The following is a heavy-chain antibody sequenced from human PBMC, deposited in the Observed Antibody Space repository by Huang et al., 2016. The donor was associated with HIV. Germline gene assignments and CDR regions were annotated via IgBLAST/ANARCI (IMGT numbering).Heavy chain of an antibody. V-gene: IGHV1-69*13. CDR1: GDTFSGFG. CDR2: IIPLLGTT. CDR3: ARDLNDIFTRGAFDV. Sequence: QVQLVQSGAEVKKPGSSVKVSCKAVGDTFSGFGITWVRQAPGQGLEWIGGIIPLLGTTNYAQRFQGRLTITADESTSTAYMELSSLRFEDTAMFYCARDLNDIFTRGAFDVWGQGTVVTVSS. D-gene: IGHD3-9*01. J-gene: IGHJ3*01.